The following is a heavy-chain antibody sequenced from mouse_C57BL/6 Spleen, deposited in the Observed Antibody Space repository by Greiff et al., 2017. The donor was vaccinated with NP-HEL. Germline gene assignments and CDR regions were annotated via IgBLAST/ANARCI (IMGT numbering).Heavy chain of an antibody. CDR3: ARLYDYYAMDY. CDR1: GFTFSSYT. D-gene: IGHD2-10*02. J-gene: IGHJ4*01. CDR2: ISGGGGNT. V-gene: IGHV5-9*04. Sequence: EVKLVESGGGLVKPGGSLKLSCAASGFTFSSYTMSWVRQTPEKRLEWVATISGGGGNTYYPDSVKGRFTISRDNAKNTLYVQMSSLRSEDTAVYYCARLYDYYAMDYWGQGTSGTGSS.